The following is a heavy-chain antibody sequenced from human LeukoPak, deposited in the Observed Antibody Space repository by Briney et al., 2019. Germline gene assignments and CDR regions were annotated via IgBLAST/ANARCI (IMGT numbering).Heavy chain of an antibody. V-gene: IGHV3-74*01. J-gene: IGHJ4*02. CDR3: ARGPNSNWSGLDF. D-gene: IGHD6-6*01. CDR2: ISPTGSTT. CDR1: GFTFSNAW. Sequence: GGSLRLSCAASGFTFSNAWMHWARQLPGKGLVWVSRISPTGSTTSYADSVKGRFTVSRDNAKNTLYLQVNNLRAEDTAVYYCARGPNSNWSGLDFWGQGTLLTVSS.